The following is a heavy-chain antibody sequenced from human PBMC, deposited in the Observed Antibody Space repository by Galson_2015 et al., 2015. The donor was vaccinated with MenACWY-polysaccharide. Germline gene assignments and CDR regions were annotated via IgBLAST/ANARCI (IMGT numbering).Heavy chain of an antibody. Sequence: SLRLSCAASGFSFSTYDFHWVRQAAGEGLEWVSAIGTVGDTYYAGSVKGRFTISRENAKNSLYLQMNSLRAGDTAVYYCVREERGCPGGDCYLAPDYWGQGTLVTVST. J-gene: IGHJ4*02. V-gene: IGHV3-13*01. CDR1: GFSFSTYD. CDR3: VREERGCPGGDCYLAPDY. CDR2: IGTVGDT. D-gene: IGHD2-21*02.